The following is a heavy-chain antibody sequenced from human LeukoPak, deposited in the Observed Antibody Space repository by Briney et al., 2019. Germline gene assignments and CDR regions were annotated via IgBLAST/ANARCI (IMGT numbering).Heavy chain of an antibody. CDR3: AREVPTYYYGSGPFDP. D-gene: IGHD3-10*01. V-gene: IGHV4-38-2*02. J-gene: IGHJ5*02. CDR1: GYSISSGYY. CDR2: IYHSGST. Sequence: SETLSLTCTVSGYSISSGYYWGWIRQPPGKGLEWIGSIYHSGSTYYNPSLKSRVTISVDTSKNQFSLKLSSVTAADTAVYYCAREVPTYYYGSGPFDPWGQGTLVTVSS.